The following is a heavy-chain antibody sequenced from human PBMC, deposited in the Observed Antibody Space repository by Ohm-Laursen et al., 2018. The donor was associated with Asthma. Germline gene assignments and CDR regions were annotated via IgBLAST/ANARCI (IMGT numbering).Heavy chain of an antibody. V-gene: IGHV4-39*01. D-gene: IGHD4-23*01. Sequence: SETLSLTCTVSGGSISSSSYYWGWIRQPPGKGLEWIGGIYYSGSTDYNPSLKSRVTLSVATSKNQFSLNLGSVTAADTAVYYCARYSGGNYWYFDLWGRGTLVTVSS. CDR3: ARYSGGNYWYFDL. CDR2: IYYSGST. CDR1: GGSISSSSYY. J-gene: IGHJ2*01.